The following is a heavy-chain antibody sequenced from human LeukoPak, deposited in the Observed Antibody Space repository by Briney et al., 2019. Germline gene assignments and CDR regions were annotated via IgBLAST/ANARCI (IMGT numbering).Heavy chain of an antibody. D-gene: IGHD2-21*02. V-gene: IGHV3-53*01. Sequence: GGSLRLSCAASGFTVSSNYMSWVRQAPGKGLEWVSLIYSGGSTYYADSVKGRFTISRDNSKNTLYLQMNSLRAEDTAVYYCARDRCAGPCSFDYWGPGTVVTVSS. J-gene: IGHJ4*02. CDR2: IYSGGST. CDR3: ARDRCAGPCSFDY. CDR1: GFTVSSNY.